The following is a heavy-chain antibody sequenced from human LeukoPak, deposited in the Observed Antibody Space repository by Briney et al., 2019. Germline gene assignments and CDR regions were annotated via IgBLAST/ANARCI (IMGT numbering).Heavy chain of an antibody. CDR1: GYTFTGYY. V-gene: IGHV1-2*02. CDR3: ARKSGHDY. CDR2: LNPNSGGT. D-gene: IGHD5-12*01. J-gene: IGHJ4*02. Sequence: ASVKVSCKASGYTFTGYYIHWVRQAPGQGLEWMGWLNPNSGGTNYAQKFQGRVTMTRDTSISTAYMDLSGLRSDDTAVYYCARKSGHDYWGQGTLVTVSS.